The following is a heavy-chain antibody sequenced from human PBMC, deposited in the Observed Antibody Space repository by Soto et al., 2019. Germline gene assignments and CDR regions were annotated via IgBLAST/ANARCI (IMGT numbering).Heavy chain of an antibody. Sequence: GGSLRLSCAASGFTFSSYGMHWVRQAPGKGLEWVAVIWYDGSNKYYADSVKGRFTISRDNSKNTLYLQMNSLRAEDTAVYYCARAYGDYSYYYYYGMDAWGQGTTVTVSS. D-gene: IGHD4-17*01. CDR3: ARAYGDYSYYYYYGMDA. V-gene: IGHV3-33*01. J-gene: IGHJ6*02. CDR2: IWYDGSNK. CDR1: GFTFSSYG.